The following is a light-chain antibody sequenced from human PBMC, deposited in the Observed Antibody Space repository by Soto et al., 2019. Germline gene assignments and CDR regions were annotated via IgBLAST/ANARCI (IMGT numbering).Light chain of an antibody. CDR3: GTWDSSLSTGV. CDR1: NSNIGNNH. V-gene: IGLV1-51*01. Sequence: QSVLTQPPSVSAAPGQKVTLSCSGSNSNIGNNHVSWYQQFPGTAPKVLIYDNNKRPSGIPDRFSGSKSGTSATLGISGLQTGDEADYYCGTWDSSLSTGVFGGVTKVTVL. CDR2: DNN. J-gene: IGLJ2*01.